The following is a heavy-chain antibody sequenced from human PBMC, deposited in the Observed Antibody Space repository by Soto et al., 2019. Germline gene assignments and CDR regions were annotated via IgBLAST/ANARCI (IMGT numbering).Heavy chain of an antibody. J-gene: IGHJ4*02. CDR3: ARAGGYGYGEQNFDY. Sequence: PGGSLRLSCAAPGFTFDDYTMHWFRQAPGKGLEWVSLISWDGGSTYYADSVKGRFTISRDNSKNSLYLQMNSLRAEDTAVYYCARAGGYGYGEQNFDYWGQGTLVTVSS. D-gene: IGHD5-18*01. V-gene: IGHV3-43*01. CDR1: GFTFDDYT. CDR2: ISWDGGST.